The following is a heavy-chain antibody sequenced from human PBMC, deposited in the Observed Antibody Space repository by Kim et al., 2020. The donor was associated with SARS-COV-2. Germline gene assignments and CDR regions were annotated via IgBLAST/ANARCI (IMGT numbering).Heavy chain of an antibody. J-gene: IGHJ6*02. D-gene: IGHD5-12*01. CDR1: GGSFSGYY. Sequence: SETLSLTCAVYGGSFSGYYWSWIRQPPGKGLEWIGEINHSGSTNYNPSLKSRVTISVDTSKNQFSLKLSSVTAADTAVYYCARGFWATAAGLHYYYYYGMDVWGQGTTVTVSS. CDR2: INHSGST. CDR3: ARGFWATAAGLHYYYYYGMDV. V-gene: IGHV4-34*01.